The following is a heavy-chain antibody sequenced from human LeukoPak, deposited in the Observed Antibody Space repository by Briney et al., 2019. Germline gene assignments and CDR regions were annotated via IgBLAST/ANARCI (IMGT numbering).Heavy chain of an antibody. CDR3: ARHVPTAFDY. CDR2: IYYSGST. V-gene: IGHV4-59*08. D-gene: IGHD6-25*01. Sequence: PSETLSLTCTVSGGSISSYYWSWIRQPPGKGLEWIGYIYYSGSTNCNPSLKSRVTISVDTSKNQFSLKLSSVTAADTAVYYCARHVPTAFDYWGQGTLVTVSS. CDR1: GGSISSYY. J-gene: IGHJ4*02.